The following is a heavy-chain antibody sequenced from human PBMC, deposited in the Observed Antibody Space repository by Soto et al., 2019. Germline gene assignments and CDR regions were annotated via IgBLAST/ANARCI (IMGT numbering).Heavy chain of an antibody. J-gene: IGHJ4*02. Sequence: QVQLVESGGGVVQPGRSLRLSCAASGFTFSSYGMHWVRQAPGKGLEWVAVIWYDGSNKYYADSVKGRFTISRDNSKNPLYLQMNSLRAEDTAVYYCARGYYGSGSYSALAYWGQGTLVTVSS. CDR1: GFTFSSYG. V-gene: IGHV3-33*01. CDR2: IWYDGSNK. CDR3: ARGYYGSGSYSALAY. D-gene: IGHD3-10*01.